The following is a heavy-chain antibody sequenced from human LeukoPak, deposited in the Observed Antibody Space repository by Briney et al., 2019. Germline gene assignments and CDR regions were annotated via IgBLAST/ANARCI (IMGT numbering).Heavy chain of an antibody. V-gene: IGHV3-23*01. J-gene: IGHJ4*02. Sequence: PGGSLRLPCAASGFTFSSYAMSWVRQAPGKGLEWVSAISNSGGSTYYADSVKGRFTISRDNSKNTLYLQMNGLGAEDTAVYYCAKAQDYYDSRTIDYWGQGTLVTVSS. CDR2: ISNSGGST. D-gene: IGHD3-22*01. CDR1: GFTFSSYA. CDR3: AKAQDYYDSRTIDY.